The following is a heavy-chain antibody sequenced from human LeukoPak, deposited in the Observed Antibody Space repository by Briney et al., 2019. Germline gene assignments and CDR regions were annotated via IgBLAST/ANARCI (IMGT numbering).Heavy chain of an antibody. V-gene: IGHV1-69*13. CDR1: GGTFSSYA. Sequence: SVKVSCKASGGTFSSYAISWVRQAPGQGREWRGRIIPIFGTANYAQKFQGRVTITADESTSTAYMELSSLRSEDTAVYYCARDDGGNSVSDYWGQGTLVTVSS. CDR3: ARDDGGNSVSDY. CDR2: IIPIFGTA. D-gene: IGHD4-23*01. J-gene: IGHJ4*02.